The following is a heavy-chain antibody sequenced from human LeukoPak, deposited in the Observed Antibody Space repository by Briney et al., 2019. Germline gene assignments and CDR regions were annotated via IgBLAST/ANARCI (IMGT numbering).Heavy chain of an antibody. D-gene: IGHD6-13*01. Sequence: GGSLRLSCAASGFTFSSYGMHWVRQAPGKGLEWVAFIRYDGSNKYYADSVKGRFTISRDNSKNTLYLQMNSLRAEDTAVYYCARARHSSSWLPPPRYYFDYWGQGTLVTVSS. CDR3: ARARHSSSWLPPPRYYFDY. J-gene: IGHJ4*02. CDR2: IRYDGSNK. CDR1: GFTFSSYG. V-gene: IGHV3-30*02.